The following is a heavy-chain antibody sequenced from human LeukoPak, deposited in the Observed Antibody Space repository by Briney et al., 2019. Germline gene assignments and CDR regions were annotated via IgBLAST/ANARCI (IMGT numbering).Heavy chain of an antibody. J-gene: IGHJ4*02. V-gene: IGHV4-31*03. CDR3: ARGGKPSKNFWSGYYNIGYFDY. D-gene: IGHD3-3*01. Sequence: PSETLSLTCTVSGGSISSGGYYWSWIRQHPGKGLEWIGYIYYGGSTYYNPSLKSRVTISVDTSKNQFSLKLSSVTAADTAVYYCARGGKPSKNFWSGYYNIGYFDYWGQGTLVTVSS. CDR1: GGSISSGGYY. CDR2: IYYGGST.